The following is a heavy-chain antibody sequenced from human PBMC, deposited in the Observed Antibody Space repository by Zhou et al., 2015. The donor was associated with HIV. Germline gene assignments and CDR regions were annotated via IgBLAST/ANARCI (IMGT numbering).Heavy chain of an antibody. Sequence: QVQLVQSGAEVKVPGSSVRVSCRSAGGSFSSYATNWVRQAPGQGLEWMGGIIPTYGTENYAQKFQGRVTITADYIEVTSLKSDDTAVYYCARVDGYCTGGSCFADLDYWGQGTLVTVSS. CDR2: IIPTYGTE. J-gene: IGHJ4*02. V-gene: IGHV1-69*12. D-gene: IGHD2-15*01. CDR1: GGSFSSYA. CDR3: ARVDGYCTGGSCFADLDY.